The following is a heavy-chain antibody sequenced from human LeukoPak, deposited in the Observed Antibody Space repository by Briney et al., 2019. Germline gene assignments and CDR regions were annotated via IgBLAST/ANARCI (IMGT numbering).Heavy chain of an antibody. CDR1: GGSFSGYY. CDR3: ARHVNHYLTGLYYFDY. V-gene: IGHV4-34*01. D-gene: IGHD3-9*01. J-gene: IGHJ4*02. CDR2: INHSGST. Sequence: PSETLSLTCAVYGGSFSGYYWSWIRQPPGKGLEWIGEINHSGSTNYNPSLKSRVTISVDTSKNQFSLKLSSVTAADTAVYYCARHVNHYLTGLYYFDYWGQGTLVTVSS.